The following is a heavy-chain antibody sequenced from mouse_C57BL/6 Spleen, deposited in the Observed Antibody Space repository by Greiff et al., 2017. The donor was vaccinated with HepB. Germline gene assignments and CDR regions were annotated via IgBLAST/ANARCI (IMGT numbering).Heavy chain of an antibody. CDR2: IDPSDSYT. CDR3: ARNHYTYFDY. Sequence: QVQLQQPGAELVMPGASVKLSCKASGYTFTSYWMHWVKQRPGQGLEWIGEIDPSDSYTNYNQKFKGKSTLTVDKSSSTAYMQLSSLTSEDSAVYYCARNHYTYFDYWGQGTTLTVSS. V-gene: IGHV1-69*01. J-gene: IGHJ2*01. D-gene: IGHD2-12*01. CDR1: GYTFTSYW.